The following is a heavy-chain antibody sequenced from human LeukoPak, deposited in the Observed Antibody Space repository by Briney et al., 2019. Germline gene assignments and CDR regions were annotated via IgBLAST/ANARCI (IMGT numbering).Heavy chain of an antibody. D-gene: IGHD2-15*01. CDR1: GYTFTSYD. CDR3: ARGVVALPN. V-gene: IGHV1-2*02. CDR2: LNTKTGAT. Sequence: ASVKVSCKASGYTFTSYDINWVRQATGQGLEWMGWLNTKTGATNIAQKFQGRVTLTRDTSVNTAYIEVTRLSSDDTAVYFCARGVVALPNWGQGTLVTVSS. J-gene: IGHJ4*02.